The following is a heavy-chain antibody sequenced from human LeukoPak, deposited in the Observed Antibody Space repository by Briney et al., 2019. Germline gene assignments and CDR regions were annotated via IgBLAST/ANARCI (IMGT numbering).Heavy chain of an antibody. CDR3: ARCGTPAGIYYFDY. Sequence: ASVKVSCKASGGTFSSYAISWVRQAPGQGLEWMGGNIPIFGTANYAQKFQGRVTITTDESTSTAYMELSSLRSEDTAVYYCARCGTPAGIYYFDYWGQGTLVTVSS. D-gene: IGHD6-13*01. J-gene: IGHJ4*02. CDR1: GGTFSSYA. CDR2: NIPIFGTA. V-gene: IGHV1-69*05.